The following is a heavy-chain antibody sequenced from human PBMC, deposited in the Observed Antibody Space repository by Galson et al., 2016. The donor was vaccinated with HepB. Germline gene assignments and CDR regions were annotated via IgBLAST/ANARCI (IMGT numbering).Heavy chain of an antibody. CDR3: ARGSGATSYFDY. V-gene: IGHV4-34*01. J-gene: IGHJ4*02. Sequence: ETLSLTCSIYGGSFRNYYWTWIRQPPGRGLEWIGEINHRGLTNYNPSLKSRPIISADTSKNQFSLTLKSVTAADAAVYYCARGSGATSYFDYWGRGTLVSVSS. D-gene: IGHD1-26*01. CDR2: INHRGLT. CDR1: GGSFRNYY.